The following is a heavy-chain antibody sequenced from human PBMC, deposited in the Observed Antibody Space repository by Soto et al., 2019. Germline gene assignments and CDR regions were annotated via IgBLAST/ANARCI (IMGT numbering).Heavy chain of an antibody. CDR2: IDWNGDVI. CDR1: GFTFDDYV. J-gene: IGHJ6*02. D-gene: IGHD2-2*03. CDR3: AKDIGYCSSTRCDYGMDV. Sequence: GGSLRLSCAASGFTFDDYVIHWVRQVPGKGLEWVSGIDWNGDVIGYADSVKGRFIISRDSAKNSLFLQMNSLGAEDTALYYCAKDIGYCSSTRCDYGMDVWGQGTTVTVSS. V-gene: IGHV3-9*01.